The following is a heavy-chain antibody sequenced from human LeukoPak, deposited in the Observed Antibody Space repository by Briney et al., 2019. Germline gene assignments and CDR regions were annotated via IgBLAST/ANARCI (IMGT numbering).Heavy chain of an antibody. CDR2: INPNSGGT. CDR1: GYTFTDYY. Sequence: GASVKVSCKASGYTFTDYYMHWVRPAPGQGLERMGCINPNSGGTNYAQKFQGRVSMTRDTSISTAYMELSRLRSDDTAVYYCARNTINWFDPWGQGVLVTVSS. D-gene: IGHD5-24*01. V-gene: IGHV1-2*02. J-gene: IGHJ5*02. CDR3: ARNTINWFDP.